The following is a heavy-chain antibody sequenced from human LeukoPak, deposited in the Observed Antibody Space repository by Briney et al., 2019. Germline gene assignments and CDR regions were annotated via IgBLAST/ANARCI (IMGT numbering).Heavy chain of an antibody. CDR2: IIPRLGTT. Sequence: LVKVSCKASGGTFNSYAINWVRQAPGQGLEWMGGIIPRLGTTKYIEKFQGRITITTDESTTTAYMELTSLRSEDTAVYYCAADGTDWGQGTLVTVSS. CDR1: GGTFNSYA. V-gene: IGHV1-69*05. CDR3: AADGTD. J-gene: IGHJ4*02.